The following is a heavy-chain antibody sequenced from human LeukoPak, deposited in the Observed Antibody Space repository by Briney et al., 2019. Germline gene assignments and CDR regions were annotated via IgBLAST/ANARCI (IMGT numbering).Heavy chain of an antibody. CDR2: ISSSSSYI. Sequence: GGSLRLSCAASGFTFSSYSMNWVRQAPGKGLEWVTSISSSSSYIYYADSVKGRFTISRDNAKNSLYLQMNSLRAEDTAVYYCARDGGYCSSTSCFYYYYYYMDVWGKGTTVTVSS. D-gene: IGHD2-2*01. CDR1: GFTFSSYS. V-gene: IGHV3-21*01. CDR3: ARDGGYCSSTSCFYYYYYYMDV. J-gene: IGHJ6*03.